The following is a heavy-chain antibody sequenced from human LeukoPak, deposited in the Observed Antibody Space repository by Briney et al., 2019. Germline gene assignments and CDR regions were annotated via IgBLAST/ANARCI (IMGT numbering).Heavy chain of an antibody. V-gene: IGHV3-23*01. Sequence: GGSLRLSRAASGFTFSSYAMSWVRQAPGKGLEWVSGLSGSGGTTYYAGSVKGRFTISRDNSKNMLYLQMNSLRAEDTVVYYCAKDRSDILTGYSDYWGQGSLVTVSS. D-gene: IGHD3-9*01. CDR2: LSGSGGTT. J-gene: IGHJ4*02. CDR1: GFTFSSYA. CDR3: AKDRSDILTGYSDY.